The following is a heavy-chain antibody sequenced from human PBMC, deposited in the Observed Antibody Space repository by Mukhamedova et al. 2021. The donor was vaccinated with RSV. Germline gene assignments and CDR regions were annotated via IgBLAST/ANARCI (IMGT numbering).Heavy chain of an antibody. D-gene: IGHD3-10*01. J-gene: IGHJ5*02. V-gene: IGHV3-73*01. CDR3: TRHRITMVRGVISDWFDP. CDR2: GG. Sequence: GGAYAASVKGRFTISRDDSKNTAYLQMNSLKTEDTAVYYCTRHRITMVRGVISDWFDPWGQGTLVTVSS.